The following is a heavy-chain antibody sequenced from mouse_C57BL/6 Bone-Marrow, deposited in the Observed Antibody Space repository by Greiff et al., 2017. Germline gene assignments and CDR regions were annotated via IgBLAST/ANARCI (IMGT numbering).Heavy chain of an antibody. CDR2: IDPETGGT. J-gene: IGHJ1*03. Sequence: VQLQQSGAELVRPGASVTLSCKASGYTFTDYEMHWVKQTPVHGLEWIGAIDPETGGTAYNQKFKGKAILTAYKSSSTAYMELRSLTSEDSAVYYGTRGGDYGYCDVWGTGTTVTVSA. CDR3: TRGGDYGYCDV. CDR1: GYTFTDYE. V-gene: IGHV1-15*01.